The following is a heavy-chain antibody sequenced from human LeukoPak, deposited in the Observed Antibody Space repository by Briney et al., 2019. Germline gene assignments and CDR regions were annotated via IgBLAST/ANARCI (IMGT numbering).Heavy chain of an antibody. CDR1: GGSISSYY. Sequence: ETLSLTCTVSGGSISSYYWSWIRQPPGKGLEWISYISDNSNTIYYADSVKGRFTISRDNAKSSLFLQINSLGAGDTAVYFCAREGIGGAPIPYYYYMDVWGKGTTVTVSS. CDR3: AREGIGGAPIPYYYYMDV. J-gene: IGHJ6*03. D-gene: IGHD2-2*02. V-gene: IGHV3-48*01. CDR2: ISDNSNTI.